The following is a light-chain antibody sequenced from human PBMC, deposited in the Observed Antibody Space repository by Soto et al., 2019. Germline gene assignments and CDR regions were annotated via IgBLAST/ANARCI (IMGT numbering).Light chain of an antibody. CDR2: KAS. V-gene: IGKV1-5*03. J-gene: IGKJ1*01. CDR3: QLYNSYSEA. CDR1: QTISSW. Sequence: DIPMTQSPSTLSGSVGDRVTITCRASQTISSWLAWYQQKPGKAPKLLIYKASTLKSGVPSRFSGSGSGTEFTLTIRSLQPDDFATYYCQLYNSYSEAFGQGTKVELK.